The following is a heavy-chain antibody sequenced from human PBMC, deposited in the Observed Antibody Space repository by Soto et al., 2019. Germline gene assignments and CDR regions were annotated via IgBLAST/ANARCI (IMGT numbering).Heavy chain of an antibody. Sequence: GGSLRLSCAASGFSFSSYAMNWVRQAPGKGLEWVSSIPGTGGSTHYADSVKGRFTISRDNSRNTQYLQMSSLRADDTAVYYCVKGEFYYDSSAYYPFDSWGQGTLVTVSS. D-gene: IGHD3-22*01. CDR2: IPGTGGST. V-gene: IGHV3-23*01. CDR1: GFSFSSYA. J-gene: IGHJ4*02. CDR3: VKGEFYYDSSAYYPFDS.